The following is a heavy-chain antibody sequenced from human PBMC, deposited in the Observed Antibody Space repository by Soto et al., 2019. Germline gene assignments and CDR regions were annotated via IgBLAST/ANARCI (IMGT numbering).Heavy chain of an antibody. D-gene: IGHD2-15*01. CDR3: ARRERYCSGGTCYGDY. V-gene: IGHV3-21*01. J-gene: IGHJ4*03. Sequence: EVQLVESGGGLVKPGGSLRLSCTASGFTFSSYSMNWVRQAPGKGLEWVSSISSSSSYIYYADSVKGRFTISSDNAKNSLYLQTKSLEAEDTAVYYCARRERYCSGGTCYGDYWGQGTLVTVSS. CDR1: GFTFSSYS. CDR2: ISSSSSYI.